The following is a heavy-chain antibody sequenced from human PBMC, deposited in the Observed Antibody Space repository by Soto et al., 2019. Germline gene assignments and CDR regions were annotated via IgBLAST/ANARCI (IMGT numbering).Heavy chain of an antibody. J-gene: IGHJ5*02. D-gene: IGHD3-10*01. CDR3: ARDAEVDYYGSGSYYWFDP. CDR2: INPSGGST. CDR1: GYTFTSYY. Sequence: ASVKVSCKASGYTFTSYYMHWVRQAPGQGLEWMGIINPSGGSTSYAQKFQGRVTMTRDTSTSTVYMELSSLRPEDTAVYYCARDAEVDYYGSGSYYWFDPWGQGTLVTVSS. V-gene: IGHV1-46*03.